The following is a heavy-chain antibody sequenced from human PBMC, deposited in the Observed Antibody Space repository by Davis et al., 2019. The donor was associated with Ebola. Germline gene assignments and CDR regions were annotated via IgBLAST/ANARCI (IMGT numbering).Heavy chain of an antibody. J-gene: IGHJ6*02. CDR1: GGSFSGYY. CDR2: INHSGST. Sequence: MPGGSLRLSCAVYGGSFSGYYWSWIRQPPGKGLEWIGEINHSGSTNYNPSLKSRVTISVDTSKNQFSLKLSSVTAADTAVYYCARGVYCSSTSCYLYYYYGMDVWGQGTTVTVSS. V-gene: IGHV4-34*01. D-gene: IGHD2-2*01. CDR3: ARGVYCSSTSCYLYYYYGMDV.